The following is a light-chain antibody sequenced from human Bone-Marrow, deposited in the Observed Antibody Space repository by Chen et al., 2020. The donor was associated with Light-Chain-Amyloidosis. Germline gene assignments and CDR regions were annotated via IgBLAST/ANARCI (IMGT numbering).Light chain of an antibody. CDR2: RDT. Sequence: SYELTQPPSVSVSPGQTARITCSGDDLPTKYAYWYQQKPGQAPVLVIHRDTERPSGISERFSGSSSGTTATFTIRGLQAEDEADDHCQSADSSGTYEVIFGGGTKLTVL. CDR1: DLPTKY. V-gene: IGLV3-25*03. J-gene: IGLJ2*01. CDR3: QSADSSGTYEVI.